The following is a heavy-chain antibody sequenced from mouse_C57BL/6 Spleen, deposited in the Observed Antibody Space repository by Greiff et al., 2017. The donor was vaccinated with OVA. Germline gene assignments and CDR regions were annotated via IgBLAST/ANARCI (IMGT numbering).Heavy chain of an antibody. V-gene: IGHV5-4*01. Sequence: SLKLSCAASGFTFSSYAMSWVRQTPEKRLEWVATISDGGSYTYYPDNVKGRFTISRDNAKNNLYLQMSHLKSEDTAMYYCARGDYYGSSYAYWGQGTLVTVSA. CDR3: ARGDYYGSSYAY. CDR1: GFTFSSYA. CDR2: ISDGGSYT. D-gene: IGHD1-1*01. J-gene: IGHJ3*01.